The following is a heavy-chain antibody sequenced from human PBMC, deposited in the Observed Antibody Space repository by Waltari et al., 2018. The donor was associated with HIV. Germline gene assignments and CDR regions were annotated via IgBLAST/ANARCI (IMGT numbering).Heavy chain of an antibody. CDR2: ISNNGHST. D-gene: IGHD2-15*01. CDR1: GFTFSSYA. J-gene: IGHJ6*02. CDR3: VKEGGYCSGGRCYYYGMDV. V-gene: IGHV3-64D*06. Sequence: EVQLVESGGGLVQPGGSLRPSCSASGFTFSSYAMHWVRQAPGKGLEYVSAISNNGHSTYYADSVKGGFTISRDNSKNTLNLQMSSLRAEDTAVYYCVKEGGYCSGGRCYYYGMDVWGQGTTVTVSS.